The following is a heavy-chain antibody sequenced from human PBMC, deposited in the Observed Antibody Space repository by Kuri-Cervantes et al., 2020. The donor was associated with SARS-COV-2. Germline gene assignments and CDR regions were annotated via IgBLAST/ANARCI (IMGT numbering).Heavy chain of an antibody. V-gene: IGHV1-2*02. J-gene: IGHJ6*03. Sequence: ASVKVSCKASGYTFTGYYMHWVRQAPRQGLEWMGWTNPNSGGTNYAQKFQGRVTMTRDTSISTAYMELSRLRSDDTAVYYCARAAAVTTYYYYYMDVWGKGTTVTVSS. CDR2: TNPNSGGT. D-gene: IGHD4-11*01. CDR1: GYTFTGYY. CDR3: ARAAAVTTYYYYYMDV.